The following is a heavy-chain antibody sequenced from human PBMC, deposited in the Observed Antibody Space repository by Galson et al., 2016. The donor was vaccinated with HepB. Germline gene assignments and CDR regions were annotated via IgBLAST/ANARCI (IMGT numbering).Heavy chain of an antibody. CDR3: AIHAGAHDAFEI. CDR1: GGSISSGGHS. CDR2: IHYSGGT. V-gene: IGHV4-39*01. Sequence: SETLSLTCTVSGGSISSGGHSWGWIRQPPGKGLEWIGSIHYSGGTYSSPSLESRVTISVDTSKSQLSLKLRSVTAADTAVYYCAIHAGAHDAFEIWGQGTVVTVSS. J-gene: IGHJ3*02.